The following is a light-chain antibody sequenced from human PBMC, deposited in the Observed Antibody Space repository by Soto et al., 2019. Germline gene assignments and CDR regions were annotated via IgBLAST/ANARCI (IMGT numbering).Light chain of an antibody. J-gene: IGKJ2*01. CDR3: QQSYSAPFT. V-gene: IGKV1-39*01. CDR1: QNIDRY. CDR2: GAA. Sequence: IQMTQSPSSLSASVGDRVTISCRTSQNIDRYLNWYQQKPGQAPQVLISGAASLQSGVPSRFSGSGSGTEFTLSISSLQPEDFATYFCQQSYSAPFTFGQGTRLEI.